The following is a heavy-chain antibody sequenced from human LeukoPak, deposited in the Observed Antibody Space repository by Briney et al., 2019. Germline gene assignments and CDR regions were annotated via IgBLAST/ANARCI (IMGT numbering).Heavy chain of an antibody. Sequence: GASVKVSCKASGGTFSSYAISWVRQAPGQGLEWMGGIIPIFGTANYAQKFQGRVTITTDESTSTAYMELSSLRSEDTAVYYCARGYCSSTSCYTQQRNAFDIWGQGTMVTVSS. J-gene: IGHJ3*02. CDR2: IIPIFGTA. D-gene: IGHD2-2*02. CDR1: GGTFSSYA. V-gene: IGHV1-69*05. CDR3: ARGYCSSTSCYTQQRNAFDI.